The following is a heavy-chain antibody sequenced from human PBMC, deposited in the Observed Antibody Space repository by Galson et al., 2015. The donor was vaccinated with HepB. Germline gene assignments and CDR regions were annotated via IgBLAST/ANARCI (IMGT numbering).Heavy chain of an antibody. Sequence: SVKVSCKASGYTFTSYGISWVRQAPGQGLEWMGWISAYNGNTNYAQKLQGRVTMTTDTSTSTAYMELRSLRSDDTAVYYCARAGDYYDSSGYWPIDYWGQGTLVTVSS. J-gene: IGHJ4*02. D-gene: IGHD3-22*01. CDR1: GYTFTSYG. CDR2: ISAYNGNT. V-gene: IGHV1-18*01. CDR3: ARAGDYYDSSGYWPIDY.